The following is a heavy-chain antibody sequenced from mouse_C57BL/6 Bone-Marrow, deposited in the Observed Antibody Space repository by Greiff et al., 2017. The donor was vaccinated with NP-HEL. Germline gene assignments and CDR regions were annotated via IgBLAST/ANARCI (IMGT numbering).Heavy chain of an antibody. D-gene: IGHD1-1*01. Sequence: VQLQQPGAELVKPGASVKLSCKASGYTFTSYWMQWVKQRPGQGLEWIGEIDPSDSYTNYNQKFKGKATLTVDTSSSTAYMQLSSLTSEDSAVYYGARGYGFDYWGQGTTLTVSS. V-gene: IGHV1-50*01. J-gene: IGHJ2*01. CDR3: ARGYGFDY. CDR2: IDPSDSYT. CDR1: GYTFTSYW.